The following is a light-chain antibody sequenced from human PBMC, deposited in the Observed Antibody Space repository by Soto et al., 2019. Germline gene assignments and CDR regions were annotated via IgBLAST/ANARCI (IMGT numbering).Light chain of an antibody. CDR1: RSIGNY. CDR3: QQSYSTPYS. CDR2: LTS. Sequence: DIQMTQSPSSLPASVGDRVTITCRASRSIGNYLNWYQQKPESAPKLLIFLTSRLQSGVPSRFSGSGSGTDFTITISSLQPEDFATYYCQQSYSTPYSFGLGTKLEIK. V-gene: IGKV1-39*01. J-gene: IGKJ2*01.